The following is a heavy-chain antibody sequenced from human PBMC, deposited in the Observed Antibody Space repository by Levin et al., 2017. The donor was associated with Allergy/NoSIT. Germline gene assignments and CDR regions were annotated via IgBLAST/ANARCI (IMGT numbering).Heavy chain of an antibody. V-gene: IGHV4-59*01. CDR1: GGSISSYH. Sequence: SCSVSGGSISSYHWNWIRQPPGKGLEWIGYIYSSGSTNYNPSLKSRVTISLDTSKSQFSLRLTSVTAADTAVYYCAGQYSGSYYVAAFNIWGQGTMVTVSS. J-gene: IGHJ3*02. D-gene: IGHD1-26*01. CDR2: IYSSGST. CDR3: AGQYSGSYYVAAFNI.